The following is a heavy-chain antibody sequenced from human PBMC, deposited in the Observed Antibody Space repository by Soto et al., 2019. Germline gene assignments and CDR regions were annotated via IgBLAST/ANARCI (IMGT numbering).Heavy chain of an antibody. CDR3: ARDNILTGRVYYYYGMDV. V-gene: IGHV3-30-3*01. D-gene: IGHD3-9*01. Sequence: GGSLRLSCAAPGFTFSSYAMHWVRQAPGKGLEWVAVISYDGSNKYYADSVKGRFTISRDNSKNTLYLQMNSLRAEDTAVYYCARDNILTGRVYYYYGMDVWGQGTTVTVSS. CDR2: ISYDGSNK. J-gene: IGHJ6*02. CDR1: GFTFSSYA.